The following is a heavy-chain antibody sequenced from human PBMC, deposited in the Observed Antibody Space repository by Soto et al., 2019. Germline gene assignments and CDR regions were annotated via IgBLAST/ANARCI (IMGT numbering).Heavy chain of an antibody. Sequence: QVQLVESGGGWVQPGRSLRLSCEATGFSFTTYGMHWVRQAPGKGLEWVAVIGYDGNNKYYADSVQGRFTISRDNSKNTVYLQMKSLRVDDTAVYYCARGGVTGIVEIFGSTLDIWGQGTVVTDSS. CDR2: IGYDGNNK. J-gene: IGHJ3*02. CDR1: GFSFTTYG. CDR3: ARGGVTGIVEIFGSTLDI. V-gene: IGHV3-33*01. D-gene: IGHD1-1*01.